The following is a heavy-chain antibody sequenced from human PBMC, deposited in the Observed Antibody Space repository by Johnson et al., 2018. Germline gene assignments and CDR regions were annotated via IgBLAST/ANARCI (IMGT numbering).Heavy chain of an antibody. CDR1: GGTFSSYA. D-gene: IGHD2-21*02. CDR3: ARGIMLLTAAFDL. CDR2: IIPMFGTA. J-gene: IGHJ3*01. V-gene: IGHV1-69*01. Sequence: VQLVESGAEVKKPGSSVKVSCKASGGTFSSYAINWARQAPGQGLEWMGGIIPMFGTANYTQKFQGRLTITADESTSTAYMELSRLTSGDTAMYFCARGIMLLTAAFDLWGQVTVVTVSS.